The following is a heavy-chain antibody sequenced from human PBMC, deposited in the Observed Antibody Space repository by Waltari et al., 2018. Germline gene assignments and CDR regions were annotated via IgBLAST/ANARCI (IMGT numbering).Heavy chain of an antibody. CDR1: GYSISTAYF. J-gene: IGHJ4*02. CDR3: ARGGTVTTPLDY. Sequence: QVQLQESGPGLVKPSETLSLTCTVSGYSISTAYFWGWIRQAPGKELEWIGSIYHSGSTYYNPSLKSRVTISVDTSRNQFSLKVNSVTAADTSVYYCARGGTVTTPLDYWGQGTLVTVSS. V-gene: IGHV4-38-2*02. D-gene: IGHD4-17*01. CDR2: IYHSGST.